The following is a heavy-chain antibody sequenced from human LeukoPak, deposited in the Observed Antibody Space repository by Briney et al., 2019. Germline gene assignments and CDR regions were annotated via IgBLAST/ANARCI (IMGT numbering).Heavy chain of an antibody. Sequence: GGSLRLSCAASGFTFSSYAMSWVRQAPGKGLEWVSAISGSGGSTYYADSVKGRFTISRDNSKNTLYLQMNSLRAEDTAVYYCARDPSCSGGSCYSSFSDYWGQGTLVTVSS. CDR3: ARDPSCSGGSCYSSFSDY. CDR2: ISGSGGST. J-gene: IGHJ4*02. CDR1: GFTFSSYA. D-gene: IGHD2-15*01. V-gene: IGHV3-23*01.